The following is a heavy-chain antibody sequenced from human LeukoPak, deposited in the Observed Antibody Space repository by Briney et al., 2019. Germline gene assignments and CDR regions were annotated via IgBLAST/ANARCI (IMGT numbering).Heavy chain of an antibody. J-gene: IGHJ4*02. Sequence: GGSLRLSCSASGFTFTSYWMHWVRQAPGKGLVWVSRVDSYGSSTTYADSVKGRFTISRDNAKNTLYLQMNSLRGEDTAVYYCATGVTAFDYWGQGSLVTVSS. CDR2: VDSYGSST. CDR3: ATGVTAFDY. D-gene: IGHD3-10*01. CDR1: GFTFTSYW. V-gene: IGHV3-74*01.